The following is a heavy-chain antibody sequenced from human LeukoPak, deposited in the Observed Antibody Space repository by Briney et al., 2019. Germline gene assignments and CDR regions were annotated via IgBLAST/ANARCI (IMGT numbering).Heavy chain of an antibody. Sequence: ASVKVSCKASGYTFTGYYMHWVRHAPGQGLEWMGRINPNSGGTNYAQKFQGRVTMTRDASISTAYMELSRLRSDDTAVYYCARSTMTTVTTQEFDYWGQGTLVTVSS. V-gene: IGHV1-2*06. CDR1: GYTFTGYY. CDR3: ARSTMTTVTTQEFDY. CDR2: INPNSGGT. D-gene: IGHD4-17*01. J-gene: IGHJ4*02.